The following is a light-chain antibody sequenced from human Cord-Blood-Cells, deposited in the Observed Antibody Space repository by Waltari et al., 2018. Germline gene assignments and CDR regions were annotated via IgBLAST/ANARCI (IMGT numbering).Light chain of an antibody. CDR1: QSVSSN. V-gene: IGKV3-15*01. CDR3: QQYNNWPPT. Sequence: EIVMTQSPATLSVSSGERAPLSCRASQSVSSNLAWYQQKPGQAPRLLIYGASTRATGIPARFSGSGSGTEFTLTISSLQSEDFAVYYCQQYNNWPPTFGQGTKVEIK. J-gene: IGKJ1*01. CDR2: GAS.